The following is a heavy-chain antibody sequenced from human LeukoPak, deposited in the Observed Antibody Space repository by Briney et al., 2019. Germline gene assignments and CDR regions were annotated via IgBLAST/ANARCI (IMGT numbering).Heavy chain of an antibody. CDR2: IWYDGSNK. J-gene: IGHJ6*02. CDR3: ARVGYSSSWSGDYYYGMDV. V-gene: IGHV3-33*01. D-gene: IGHD6-13*01. Sequence: HPGGSLRLSCAASGFTFSSYGMHWVRQAPGKGLEWAAVIWYDGSNKYYADSVKGRFTISRDNSKNTLYLQMNSLRAEDTAVYYCARVGYSSSWSGDYYYGMDVWGQGTTVTVSS. CDR1: GFTFSSYG.